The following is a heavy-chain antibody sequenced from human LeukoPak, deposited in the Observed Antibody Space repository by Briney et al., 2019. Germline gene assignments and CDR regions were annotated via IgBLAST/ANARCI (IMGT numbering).Heavy chain of an antibody. J-gene: IGHJ3*02. Sequence: ASVKVSCKASGGTFSSYAISWVRQAPGQGLEWMGGIIPIFGTANYAQKFQGRVTITADESTSTAYMELSSLRSEDTAVYYCASLLRYFDWLFAFDIWGRGTMVTVSS. CDR2: IIPIFGTA. CDR1: GGTFSSYA. CDR3: ASLLRYFDWLFAFDI. V-gene: IGHV1-69*13. D-gene: IGHD3-9*01.